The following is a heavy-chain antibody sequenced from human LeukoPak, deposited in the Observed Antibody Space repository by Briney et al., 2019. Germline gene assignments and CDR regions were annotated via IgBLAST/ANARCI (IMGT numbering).Heavy chain of an antibody. CDR3: ARGYDFWSGYLPWYFDY. Sequence: SETLSLTCTVSGGSISSYYWRWIQQPPGKGLEWIGYIYYSGSTNYNPSLKSRVTISVDTSKNQFSLKLSSVTAADTAVYYCARGYDFWSGYLPWYFDYWGQGTLVTVSS. CDR2: IYYSGST. CDR1: GGSISSYY. V-gene: IGHV4-59*01. D-gene: IGHD3-3*01. J-gene: IGHJ4*02.